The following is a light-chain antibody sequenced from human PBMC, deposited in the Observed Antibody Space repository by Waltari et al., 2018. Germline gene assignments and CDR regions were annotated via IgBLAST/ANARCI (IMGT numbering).Light chain of an antibody. J-gene: IGKJ4*01. Sequence: TCRASQAISTFLAWFQVKPGKAPKALIYAASTLPTGVSSNLSSSGSGTDFTLTISSLQPGDCATYYCQQYSTVPPTFGGGTTVGI. V-gene: IGKV1-16*02. CDR3: QQYSTVPPT. CDR2: AAS. CDR1: QAISTF.